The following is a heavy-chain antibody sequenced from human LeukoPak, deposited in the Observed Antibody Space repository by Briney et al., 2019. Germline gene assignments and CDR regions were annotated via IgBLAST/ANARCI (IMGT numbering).Heavy chain of an antibody. V-gene: IGHV1-69*13. J-gene: IGHJ4*02. Sequence: GASVKVSCRASGGTFSSYAISWVRQAPGQGLEWMGGIIPIFGTANYAQKFQGRVTITADESTSTAYMELSSLRSEDTAVYYCAREDDYYFDYWGQGTLVTVSS. CDR1: GGTFSSYA. D-gene: IGHD2-21*02. CDR3: AREDDYYFDY. CDR2: IIPIFGTA.